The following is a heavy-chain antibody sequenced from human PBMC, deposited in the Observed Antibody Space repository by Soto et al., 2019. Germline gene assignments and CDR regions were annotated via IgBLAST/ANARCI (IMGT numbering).Heavy chain of an antibody. CDR3: SRSLNS. V-gene: IGHV3-7*01. CDR2: INQDGSEK. J-gene: IGHJ4*02. Sequence: PGGSLRLSCAASGFTLSTYWMDWVRHTPGKGLEWVANINQDGSEKNYVDSVKGRFTTYRDNAKNSLYLQMSSLTAEDSALYYCSRSLNSWGQGTLVTVSS. CDR1: GFTLSTYW.